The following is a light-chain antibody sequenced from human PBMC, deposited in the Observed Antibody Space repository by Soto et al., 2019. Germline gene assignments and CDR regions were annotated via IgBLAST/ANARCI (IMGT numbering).Light chain of an antibody. Sequence: EIVLTQSPATLSLSPGERATLSCRASQSVSSYLAWYQQKPGQAPRLLIYDASNRATGIPDRFTGGGSGTDFALTISRVEPQDIAVYFCQQYGSSPGTFGQGTKGDIK. CDR3: QQYGSSPGT. J-gene: IGKJ1*01. CDR1: QSVSSY. V-gene: IGKV3-20*01. CDR2: DAS.